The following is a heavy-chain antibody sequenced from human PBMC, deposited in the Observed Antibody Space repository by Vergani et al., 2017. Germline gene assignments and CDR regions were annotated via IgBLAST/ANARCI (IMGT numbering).Heavy chain of an antibody. J-gene: IGHJ3*02. Sequence: QVQLVESGGGVVQPVRSLRLSCAASGFTFSGYAMHWVRQAPGKGLEWVAVISSDGSNKYYADSVKGRFTISRDNSKNTLYLQMNSLRDEDTAVYYCARGYCSSTSCHDAFDIWGQGTMVTVSS. CDR2: ISSDGSNK. CDR1: GFTFSGYA. CDR3: ARGYCSSTSCHDAFDI. D-gene: IGHD2-2*01. V-gene: IGHV3-30-3*01.